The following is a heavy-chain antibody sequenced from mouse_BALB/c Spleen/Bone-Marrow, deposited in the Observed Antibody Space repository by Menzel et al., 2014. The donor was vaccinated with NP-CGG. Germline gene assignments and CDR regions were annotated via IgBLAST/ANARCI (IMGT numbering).Heavy chain of an antibody. CDR3: TRSNGNWFAY. D-gene: IGHD2-1*01. CDR2: INPSNGGT. J-gene: IGHJ3*01. Sequence: QVQLKESGAELVKPGASVKLSCKASGYTFTSYYMYWVKQRPGQGLEWIGEINPSNGGTNFNEKLKSKATLTVDKSSSTAYMQLSSLTSEDSAVYYCTRSNGNWFAYWGQGTLVTVSA. CDR1: GYTFTSYY. V-gene: IGHV1S81*02.